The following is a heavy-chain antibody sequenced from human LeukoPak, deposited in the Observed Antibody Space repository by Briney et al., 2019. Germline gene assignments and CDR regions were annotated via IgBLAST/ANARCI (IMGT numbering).Heavy chain of an antibody. V-gene: IGHV4-59*08. CDR3: AGLGGSGSYLTDY. CDR2: IYYSGST. D-gene: IGHD3-10*01. J-gene: IGHJ4*02. Sequence: PSETLSLTCTVSGGSISSYYWSWIRQPPGKGLEWIGYIYYSGSTNYNPSLKSRVTISVDTSKNQFSLKLSSVTAADTAVYYCAGLGGSGSYLTDYWGQGTLVTVPS. CDR1: GGSISSYY.